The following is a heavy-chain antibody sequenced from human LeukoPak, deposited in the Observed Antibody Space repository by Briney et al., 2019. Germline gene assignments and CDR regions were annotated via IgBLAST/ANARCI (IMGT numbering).Heavy chain of an antibody. CDR1: GGSFSGYY. CDR2: INHSGST. Sequence: TETLSLTCAVYGGSFSGYYWSWIRQPPGKGLEWIGEINHSGSTNYNPSLKSRVTISVDTSKNQFSLKLSSVTAADTAVYYCARSKASGAFNWFDPWGQGTLVTVSS. CDR3: ARSKASGAFNWFDP. J-gene: IGHJ5*02. V-gene: IGHV4-34*01.